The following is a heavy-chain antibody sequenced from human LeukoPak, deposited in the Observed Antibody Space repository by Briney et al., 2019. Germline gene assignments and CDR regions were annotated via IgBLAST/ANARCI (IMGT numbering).Heavy chain of an antibody. CDR2: IYSGGST. V-gene: IGHV3-53*01. CDR1: GFTVSSNY. CDR3: ASPYDFDAFDI. D-gene: IGHD5-12*01. J-gene: IGHJ3*02. Sequence: GGFLRLSCAASGFTVSSNYMSWVRQAPGKGLEWVSVIYSGGSTYYADSVKGRFTISRDNSKNTLYLQMNSLRAEDTAVYYCASPYDFDAFDIWGQGTMVTVSS.